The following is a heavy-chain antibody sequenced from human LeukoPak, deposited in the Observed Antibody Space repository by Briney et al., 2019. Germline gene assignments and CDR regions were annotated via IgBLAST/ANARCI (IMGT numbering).Heavy chain of an antibody. CDR2: ISSSSSYI. CDR3: ARDLSSSTSCYYS. D-gene: IGHD2-2*01. CDR1: GFTFSSYS. Sequence: PGGSLRLSCAASGFTFSSYSMNWVRQAPGKGLEWVSSISSSSSYIYYADSLKGRFTISRDNAKNSLYLQMNSLRAEDTDVYYCARDLSSSTSCYYSWGQGTLVTVSS. V-gene: IGHV3-21*01. J-gene: IGHJ5*01.